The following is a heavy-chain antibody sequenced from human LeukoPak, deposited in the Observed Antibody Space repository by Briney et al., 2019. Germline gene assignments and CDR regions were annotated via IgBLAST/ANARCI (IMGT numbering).Heavy chain of an antibody. CDR1: GGSISSYY. J-gene: IGHJ3*02. Sequence: SETLSLTCTVSGGSISSYYWSWIRQPPGKGLEWIGYIYYSGSTNYNPSLKSRVTISVDTSKNQFSLKLSSATAADTAVYYCARVAYYYDSSGYYRYAFDIWGQGTMVTVSS. V-gene: IGHV4-59*01. CDR2: IYYSGST. CDR3: ARVAYYYDSSGYYRYAFDI. D-gene: IGHD3-22*01.